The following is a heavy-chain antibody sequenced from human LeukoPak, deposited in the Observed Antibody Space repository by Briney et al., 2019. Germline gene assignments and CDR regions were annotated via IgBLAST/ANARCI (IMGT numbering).Heavy chain of an antibody. J-gene: IGHJ4*02. CDR1: GGSISSYY. CDR3: ARDPGLDYYDSSGYYFSPGYYFDY. D-gene: IGHD3-22*01. Sequence: SETLSLTCTVSGGSISSYYWSWIRQPPGKGLEWIGYIYYGGSTNYNPSLKSRVTISVDTSKNQFSLKLSSVTAADTAVYYCARDPGLDYYDSSGYYFSPGYYFDYWGQGTLVTVSS. CDR2: IYYGGST. V-gene: IGHV4-59*01.